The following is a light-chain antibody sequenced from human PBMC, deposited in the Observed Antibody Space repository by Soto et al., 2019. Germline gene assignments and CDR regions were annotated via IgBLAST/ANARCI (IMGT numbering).Light chain of an antibody. Sequence: EIVLTQSPGTLSLSPGERATLSCRASQSVSSSYLAWYQQKPGQAPRLLIYGAFNSATGIPDRFSGSVSGTDFTLTFSRLETEDLAVYYCQQYGDSPATFGRGNKVDIK. J-gene: IGKJ3*01. V-gene: IGKV3-20*01. CDR1: QSVSSSY. CDR2: GAF. CDR3: QQYGDSPAT.